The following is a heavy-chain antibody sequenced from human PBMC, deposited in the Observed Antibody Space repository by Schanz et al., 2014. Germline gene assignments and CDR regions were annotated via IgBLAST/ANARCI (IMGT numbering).Heavy chain of an antibody. V-gene: IGHV3-13*04. J-gene: IGHJ4*02. CDR2: IGTAGDT. Sequence: EVQLVESGGGLVQPGGSLRLSCAASGFTFSSYDMHWVRQVTGKGLEWVSGIGTAGDTYYPDSVKGRFTISRENAQNSLFLQLNTLRAGDTAVYYCARVVGSGWHYFDLWGQGTLVNDSS. CDR1: GFTFSSYD. D-gene: IGHD6-19*01. CDR3: ARVVGSGWHYFDL.